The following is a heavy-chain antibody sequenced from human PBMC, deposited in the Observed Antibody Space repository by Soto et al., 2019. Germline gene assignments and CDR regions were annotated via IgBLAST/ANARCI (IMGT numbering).Heavy chain of an antibody. CDR3: AIAAIPLFGVFAIPPHDYSDMDV. CDR1: GGTFNRYA. CDR2: IIPRFGIG. V-gene: IGHV1-69*01. Sequence: QVQLVQSGAEVKKPGSSVKVSCKASGGTFNRYAISWVRQAPGQGLEWMGGIIPRFGIGNDAQRFQGRVTITADESTDTAYMKVSSLRTEDTGAYYCAIAAIPLFGVFAIPPHDYSDMDVGGQGTTVTVSS. J-gene: IGHJ6*02. D-gene: IGHD2-21*01.